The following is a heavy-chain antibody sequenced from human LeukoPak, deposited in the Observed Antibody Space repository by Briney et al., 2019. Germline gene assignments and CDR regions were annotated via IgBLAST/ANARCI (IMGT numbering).Heavy chain of an antibody. CDR3: AAHSSSWYAIDY. CDR1: GFTFDDYA. Sequence: GGSLRLSCAASGFTFDDYAMHWVRQAPGKGLEWVSLISWDGGSTYYADSVKGRFTISRDNSKNSLYLQMNSLRAEDTALYYCAAHSSSWYAIDYWGQGTLVTVSS. D-gene: IGHD6-13*01. J-gene: IGHJ4*02. V-gene: IGHV3-43D*03. CDR2: ISWDGGST.